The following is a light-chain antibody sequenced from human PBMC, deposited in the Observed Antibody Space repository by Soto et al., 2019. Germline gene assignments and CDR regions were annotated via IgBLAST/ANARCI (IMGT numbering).Light chain of an antibody. CDR3: QQYNNWALVI. CDR1: QSVSSD. J-gene: IGKJ4*01. Sequence: EIVMTQSPATLSVSPGERVTLSCRASQSVSSDLAWYQQKPGQAPRLLIYGASTRATGIPARFSGSGSGTEFTLTISSLQSEDFAVYYCQQYNNWALVIFGGGTKVELQ. V-gene: IGKV3-15*01. CDR2: GAS.